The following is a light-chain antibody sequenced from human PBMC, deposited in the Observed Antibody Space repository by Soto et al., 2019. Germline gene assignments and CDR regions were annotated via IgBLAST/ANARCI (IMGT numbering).Light chain of an antibody. Sequence: QSVLTQPRAVSGSPGQSVTISCTGTSSDVGGYNYVSWYQHHPGEAPKLMIYEVTKRPSGVRDRFSASKSGNTASLTISGLQAEYEADYYCCSYAGSSTDVFASGTKVTVL. CDR3: CSYAGSSTDV. CDR1: SSDVGGYNY. J-gene: IGLJ1*01. CDR2: EVT. V-gene: IGLV2-11*01.